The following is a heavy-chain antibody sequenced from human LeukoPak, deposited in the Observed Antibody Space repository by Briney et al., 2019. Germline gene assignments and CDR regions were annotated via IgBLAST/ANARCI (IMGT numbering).Heavy chain of an antibody. J-gene: IGHJ4*02. D-gene: IGHD3-22*01. Sequence: PGGSLRLSCAASGSTFSSYAMHWVRQAPGKGLEWVAVISYDGSNKYYADSVKGRFTISRDNSKNTLYLQMNSLRAEDTAVYYCARLDYYDSSNFDYWGQGTLVTVSS. V-gene: IGHV3-30-3*01. CDR3: ARLDYYDSSNFDY. CDR1: GSTFSSYA. CDR2: ISYDGSNK.